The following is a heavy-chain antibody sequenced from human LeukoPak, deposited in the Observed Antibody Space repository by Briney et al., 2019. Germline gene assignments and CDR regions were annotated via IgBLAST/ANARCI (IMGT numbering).Heavy chain of an antibody. V-gene: IGHV1-2*02. Sequence: ASVKVSCKASGYTFTGYYMHWVRQAPGQGLEWMGWINPNSGGTNYAQKFQGRVTMTRDTSISTAYMELSRLRSDDTAVYYCARDQTGGLGLLWFGECQYYMDGWGKGTTVTVSS. CDR2: INPNSGGT. D-gene: IGHD3-10*01. CDR1: GYTFTGYY. CDR3: ARDQTGGLGLLWFGECQYYMDG. J-gene: IGHJ6*03.